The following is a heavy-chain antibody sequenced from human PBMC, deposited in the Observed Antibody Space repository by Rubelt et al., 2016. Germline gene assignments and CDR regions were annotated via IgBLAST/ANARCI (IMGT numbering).Heavy chain of an antibody. CDR1: GFSLSNARMG. CDR2: IFSNDEK. V-gene: IGHV2-26*01. J-gene: IGHJ4*02. D-gene: IGHD7-27*01. Sequence: QVTLKESGPVLVKPTETLTLTCTVSGFSLSNARMGMSWIRQPPGKALEWLAHIFSNDEKSYSTSLKSRLTISKDTAKSQVVLTITNMDPVDTAKYYCARKLGIGGFDYWGQGTLVTVSS. CDR3: ARKLGIGGFDY.